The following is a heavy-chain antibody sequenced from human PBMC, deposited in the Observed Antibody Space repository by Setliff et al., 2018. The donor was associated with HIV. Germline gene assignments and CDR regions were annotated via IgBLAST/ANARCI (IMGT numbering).Heavy chain of an antibody. CDR3: AKVDNGHCLSNSCRDFDY. Sequence: GGSLRLSCAASGLTLSTYSMSWVRQAPGKGLEWVSAIDPTGTYTYYADAVRGRFTISRDNSKNTLYLQMNSLRPEDTAVYYCAKVDNGHCLSNSCRDFDYWGQGTLVTV. CDR2: IDPTGTYT. CDR1: GLTLSTYS. V-gene: IGHV3-23*05. J-gene: IGHJ4*02. D-gene: IGHD2-2*03.